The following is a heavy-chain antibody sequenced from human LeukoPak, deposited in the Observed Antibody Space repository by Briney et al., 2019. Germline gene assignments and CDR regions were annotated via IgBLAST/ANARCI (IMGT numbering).Heavy chain of an antibody. Sequence: PSETLSLTCTVSGGSISSYYWSWIRQPPGKGLEWIGYIYYTGSTNYNPSLKSRVTISVDTSKNQFSLNLSSVTAADTAVYFCARRTYYYDSSGYYYYYMDVWVKGTTVTVSS. V-gene: IGHV4-59*08. CDR3: ARRTYYYDSSGYYYYYMDV. CDR1: GGSISSYY. CDR2: IYYTGST. D-gene: IGHD3-22*01. J-gene: IGHJ6*03.